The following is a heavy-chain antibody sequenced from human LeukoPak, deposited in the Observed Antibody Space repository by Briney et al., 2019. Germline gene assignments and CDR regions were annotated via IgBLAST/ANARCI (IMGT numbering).Heavy chain of an antibody. D-gene: IGHD3-3*01. J-gene: IGHJ6*02. CDR3: ARAPSRITIFGVVIPTSYGMDV. CDR2: INHSGST. Sequence: SETLSLTCAVYGGSFSGYYWSWIRQPPGKGLEWIGEINHSGSTNYNPSLKSRVTISVDTSKNQFSLKLGSVTAADTAVYYCARAPSRITIFGVVIPTSYGMDVWGQGTTVTVSS. V-gene: IGHV4-34*01. CDR1: GGSFSGYY.